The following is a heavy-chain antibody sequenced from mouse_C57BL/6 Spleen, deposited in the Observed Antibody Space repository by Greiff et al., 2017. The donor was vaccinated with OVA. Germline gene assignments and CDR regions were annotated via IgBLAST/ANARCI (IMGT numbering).Heavy chain of an antibody. CDR2: IRNKANGYTT. V-gene: IGHV7-3*01. Sequence: EVKVVESGGGLVQPGGSLSLSCAASGFTFTAYYMSWVRQPPGKALEWLGFIRNKANGYTTEYSASVKGLFTISRDNSQSILYLQMNALRAEDSATYYWARYGGYEGDAMDYWGQGTSVTVSS. J-gene: IGHJ4*01. CDR1: GFTFTAYY. CDR3: ARYGGYEGDAMDY. D-gene: IGHD2-2*01.